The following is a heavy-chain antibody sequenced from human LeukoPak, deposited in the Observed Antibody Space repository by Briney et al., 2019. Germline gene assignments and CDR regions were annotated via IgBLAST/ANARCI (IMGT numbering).Heavy chain of an antibody. D-gene: IGHD3-22*01. Sequence: GGSLRLSCAASGFTFSRYGMHWVRQAPGKGLEWVAVIWYDGSNRQYVDSVKGRFTISRDNSKNTLYLQMNSLRADDTGVYYCARDFGFSPSSGYSFDYWGQGTLVTVSS. J-gene: IGHJ4*02. CDR1: GFTFSRYG. CDR3: ARDFGFSPSSGYSFDY. V-gene: IGHV3-33*01. CDR2: IWYDGSNR.